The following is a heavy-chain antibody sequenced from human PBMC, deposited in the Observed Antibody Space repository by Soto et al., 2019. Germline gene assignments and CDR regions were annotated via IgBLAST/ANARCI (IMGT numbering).Heavy chain of an antibody. J-gene: IGHJ4*02. CDR3: ARSGGGSGWL. Sequence: SETLSLTCTVSGDSVSSGSYYWSWIRQPPGKALEWIAYIYYSGSTNYNPSLKSRVTISRDTSKNQFSLKLTSVTAADTAVCYCARSGGGSGWLGGQGTLVTVSS. CDR2: IYYSGST. CDR1: GDSVSSGSYY. D-gene: IGHD6-19*01. V-gene: IGHV4-61*01.